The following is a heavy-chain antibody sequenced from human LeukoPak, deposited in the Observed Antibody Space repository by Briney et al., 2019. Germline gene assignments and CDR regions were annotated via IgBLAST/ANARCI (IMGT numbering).Heavy chain of an antibody. D-gene: IGHD6-19*01. Sequence: PSETLSLTCTVSGGSISSYYWNWIRQPPGKGLEWIGYIYYSGSTNYNPSLKSRVTISVDTSKNQFSLKLSSVTAADTAVYYCARQWGSGWRNWFDPWGQGTLVTVSS. J-gene: IGHJ5*02. V-gene: IGHV4-59*08. CDR1: GGSISSYY. CDR3: ARQWGSGWRNWFDP. CDR2: IYYSGST.